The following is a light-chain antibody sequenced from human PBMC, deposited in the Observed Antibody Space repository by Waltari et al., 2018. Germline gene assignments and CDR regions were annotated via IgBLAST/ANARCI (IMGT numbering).Light chain of an antibody. CDR3: CSYAGSSTYV. Sequence: QSALTQPASVSGSPGQSITISRTGTSSDVWSNNLVSWYQQHPGKAPKLMIYEGSKRPSGVSNRFSGSKSGNTASLTISGLQAEDEADYYCCSYAGSSTYVFGTGTKVTVL. CDR2: EGS. V-gene: IGLV2-23*01. CDR1: SSDVWSNNL. J-gene: IGLJ1*01.